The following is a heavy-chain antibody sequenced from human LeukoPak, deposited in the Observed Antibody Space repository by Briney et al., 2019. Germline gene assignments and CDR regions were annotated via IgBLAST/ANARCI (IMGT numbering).Heavy chain of an antibody. CDR1: GGSISSYY. CDR3: ARDTLAAAGNYYYYMDV. Sequence: SETLSLTCTVSGGSISSYYWSWIRQPAGKGLEWIGRIYTSGSTNYNPSLKSRVTMSVDTSKNQFSLKLSSVTAADTAVYYCARDTLAAAGNYYYYMDVWGKGTTVTISS. D-gene: IGHD6-13*01. V-gene: IGHV4-4*07. J-gene: IGHJ6*03. CDR2: IYTSGST.